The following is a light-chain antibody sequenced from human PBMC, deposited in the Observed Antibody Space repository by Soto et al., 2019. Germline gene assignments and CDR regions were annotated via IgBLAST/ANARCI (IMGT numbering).Light chain of an antibody. J-gene: IGLJ2*01. CDR2: EVS. CDR3: SSYTSSNTLV. CDR1: SSDVDSYNR. V-gene: IGLV2-18*02. Sequence: QSALTQPPSVSGSPGQSVTISCTGTSSDVDSYNRVSWYQQPPGTAPKLMIYEVSNRPSGVPDRFSGSKSGNTASLTISGLQAEDESDYYCSSYTSSNTLVFGGGTKVTVL.